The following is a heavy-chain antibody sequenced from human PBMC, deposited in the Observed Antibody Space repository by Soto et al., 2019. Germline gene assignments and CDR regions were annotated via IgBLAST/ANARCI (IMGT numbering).Heavy chain of an antibody. D-gene: IGHD3-9*01. CDR1: GGTFSSYA. V-gene: IGHV1-69*13. Sequence: GASVKVSCKASGGTFSSYAISWVRQAPGQGLEWMGGIIPIFGTANYAQKFQGRVTITADESTSTAYMELSSLRSEDTAVYYCARNQDEAYYDILTGYYAYYFYYGMDVWGQGTTVTVSS. J-gene: IGHJ6*02. CDR2: IIPIFGTA. CDR3: ARNQDEAYYDILTGYYAYYFYYGMDV.